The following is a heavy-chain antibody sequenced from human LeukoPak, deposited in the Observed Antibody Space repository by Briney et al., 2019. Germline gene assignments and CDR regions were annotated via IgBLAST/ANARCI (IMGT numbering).Heavy chain of an antibody. J-gene: IGHJ4*02. CDR1: GGSISSSSYY. CDR2: IYYSGST. CDR3: ARAPEFSSGWLLDY. V-gene: IGHV4-39*07. Sequence: SETLSLTCTVSGGSISSSSYYWGWIRQPPGKGLEWIGSIYYSGSTYYNPSLKSRVTMSVDTSKTQFSLKVSSVTAADTGVYYCARAPEFSSGWLLDYWGQGSLVTVSS. D-gene: IGHD6-19*01.